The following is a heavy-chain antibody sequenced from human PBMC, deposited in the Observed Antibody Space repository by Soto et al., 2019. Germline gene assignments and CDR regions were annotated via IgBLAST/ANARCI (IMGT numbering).Heavy chain of an antibody. CDR2: ISYDGSNK. D-gene: IGHD3-10*01. CDR1: GFTFSTYA. J-gene: IGHJ6*03. CDR3: AKVISPSVGLYYYYYMDV. Sequence: QVQLVESGGGVVQPGRSLSLSCAASGFTFSTYAMHWVRQAPGKGLEWVAVISYDGSNKYYTDSVKGRFTISRDNSKNTLYLQMNSLRAEDTAVYSCAKVISPSVGLYYYYYMDVWGKGTTVTVSS. V-gene: IGHV3-30*18.